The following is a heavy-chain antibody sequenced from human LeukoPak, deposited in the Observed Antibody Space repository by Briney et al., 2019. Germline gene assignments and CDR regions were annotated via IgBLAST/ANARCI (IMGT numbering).Heavy chain of an antibody. CDR1: GFTFSDYS. CDR3: ARDYKYSFDN. V-gene: IGHV3-48*01. J-gene: IGHJ4*02. D-gene: IGHD1-1*01. CDR2: IGIDSGNT. Sequence: GGSLRLSCAASGFTFSDYSMNWVRQAPGKGLEWISYIGIDSGNTNYADSVKGRFTISGDKAKNSLYLQMNRLRVEDTAVYYCARDYKYSFDNWGQGTLVTVSS.